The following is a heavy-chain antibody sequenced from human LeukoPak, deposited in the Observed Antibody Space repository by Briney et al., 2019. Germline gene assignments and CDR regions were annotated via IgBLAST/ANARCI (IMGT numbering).Heavy chain of an antibody. J-gene: IGHJ5*02. Sequence: GSLRLSCAASGFTFSSYGMSWIRQAPGKGLEWVSYITSSGSTIYYADSVKGRFTISRDNAKKSLYLQMNSLRAEDTAVYYCARDNGYCSRTSCYGVDPWGQGTLVTVSS. V-gene: IGHV3-48*04. CDR3: ARDNGYCSRTSCYGVDP. D-gene: IGHD2-2*01. CDR2: ITSSGSTI. CDR1: GFTFSSYG.